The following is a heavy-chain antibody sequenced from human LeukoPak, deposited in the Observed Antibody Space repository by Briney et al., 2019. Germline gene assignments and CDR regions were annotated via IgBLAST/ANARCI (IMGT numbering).Heavy chain of an antibody. D-gene: IGHD3-22*01. J-gene: IGHJ3*02. CDR1: GGSISSYY. V-gene: IGHV4-59*01. CDR3: ASYDSSGYYGSAFDI. CDR2: IYYSGST. Sequence: SETLSLTCTVSGGSISSYYWSWIRQPPGKGLEWIGYIYYSGSTNYNPSLKSRVTISVDTSKNQFSLKLSSVTAADTAVYYCASYDSSGYYGSAFDIWGQGTMVTVSS.